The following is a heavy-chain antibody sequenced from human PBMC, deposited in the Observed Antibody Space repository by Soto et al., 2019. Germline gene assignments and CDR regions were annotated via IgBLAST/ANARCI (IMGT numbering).Heavy chain of an antibody. V-gene: IGHV4-34*01. CDR2: IHPSGST. CDR3: ARGRDEYKLGNV. J-gene: IGHJ6*02. D-gene: IGHD1-1*01. Sequence: SETLSLTCAVSGGSLSDYYWPWIRQSPGKGLEWIGEIHPSGSTYYNPPLRSRVTISVDTSKNQFSLKLTSLTAADTAIYYCARGRDEYKLGNVWGHGTTVTVSS. CDR1: GGSLSDYY.